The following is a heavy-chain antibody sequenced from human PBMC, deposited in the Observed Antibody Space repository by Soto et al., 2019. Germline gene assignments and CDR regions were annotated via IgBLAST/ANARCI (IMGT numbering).Heavy chain of an antibody. V-gene: IGHV3-30*18. D-gene: IGHD6-19*01. Sequence: GGSLRLSCAASGFTFSSYGMHWVRQAPGKGLEWVAVISYDGSNKYYADSVKGRFTISRDNSKNTLYLQMNSLRAEDTAVYYCVNSYSSGWLGLVTYYYYGMDVWGQGTTVTVSS. CDR2: ISYDGSNK. J-gene: IGHJ6*02. CDR1: GFTFSSYG. CDR3: VNSYSSGWLGLVTYYYYGMDV.